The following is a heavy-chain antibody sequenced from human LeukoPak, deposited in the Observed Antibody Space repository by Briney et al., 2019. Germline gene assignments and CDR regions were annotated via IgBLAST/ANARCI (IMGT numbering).Heavy chain of an antibody. D-gene: IGHD3-22*01. CDR1: GYTFTSYD. J-gene: IGHJ4*02. Sequence: GASVKVSCKASGYTFTSYDINWVRQATGQGLEWMGWMNPNSGGTNYAQKFQGWVTMTRDTSISTAYMELSRLRSDDTAVYYCARRVDYYYDSSGYYQPLDYWGQGTLVTVSS. CDR3: ARRVDYYYDSSGYYQPLDY. V-gene: IGHV1-2*04. CDR2: MNPNSGGT.